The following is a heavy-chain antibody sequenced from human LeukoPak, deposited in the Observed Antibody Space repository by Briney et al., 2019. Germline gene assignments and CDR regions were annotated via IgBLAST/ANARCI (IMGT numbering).Heavy chain of an antibody. D-gene: IGHD6-19*01. CDR1: GYSFTSYW. J-gene: IGHJ4*02. CDR2: IYPGDSDT. CDR3: ARQIGSSGYFDF. Sequence: GESLKISCKGSGYSFTSYWIAWLRQMPGKGLEWMGIIYPGDSDTRYSPSFKGQVTISADKSINTAYLQWSGLKASDTAVYYCARQIGSSGYFDFWGQGTLVTVSS. V-gene: IGHV5-51*01.